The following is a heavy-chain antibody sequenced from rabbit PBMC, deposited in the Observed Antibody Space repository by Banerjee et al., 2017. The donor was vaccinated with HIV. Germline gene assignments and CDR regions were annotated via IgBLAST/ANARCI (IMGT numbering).Heavy chain of an antibody. D-gene: IGHD1-1*01. V-gene: IGHV1S40*01. Sequence: QSLEESGGDLVKPGASLTLTCTASGFSFSSSYHMCWVRQAPGKGLEWIACIYNGDGSTYYASWVKGRFTISKTSSTTVTLQMTSLTAADTATYFCARGANNVVYILRLWGPGTLVTVS. J-gene: IGHJ4*01. CDR3: ARGANNVVYILRL. CDR1: GFSFSSSYH. CDR2: IYNGDGST.